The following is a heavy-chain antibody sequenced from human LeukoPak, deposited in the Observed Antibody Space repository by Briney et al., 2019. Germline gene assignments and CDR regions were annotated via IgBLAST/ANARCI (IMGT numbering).Heavy chain of an antibody. CDR3: ARTVSSAGWSDDAFDI. J-gene: IGHJ3*02. CDR2: INWDGGST. V-gene: IGHV3-20*04. CDR1: GFTFDDYG. D-gene: IGHD6-19*01. Sequence: AVSLGLSCAASGFTFDDYGMSWARQAPGKGLEWVSGINWDGGSTGYAESVKGRFTISRDNAKNFLYLQMNSLRAEDTALYYCARTVSSAGWSDDAFDIWGQGTMVTVSS.